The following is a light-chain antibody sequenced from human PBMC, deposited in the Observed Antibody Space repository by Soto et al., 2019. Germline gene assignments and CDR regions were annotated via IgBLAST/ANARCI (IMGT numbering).Light chain of an antibody. Sequence: EIVLTPSPGTLSLSPGERAPLSCRASPSVSSNFVAWYQQKPGQAPRLLISGAFNRATGVPDRFSGGGSGTDFTLTISRLEAEDFAVYYCQQYGSAPRTFGQGTKVDIK. CDR2: GAF. V-gene: IGKV3-20*01. CDR1: PSVSSNF. CDR3: QQYGSAPRT. J-gene: IGKJ1*01.